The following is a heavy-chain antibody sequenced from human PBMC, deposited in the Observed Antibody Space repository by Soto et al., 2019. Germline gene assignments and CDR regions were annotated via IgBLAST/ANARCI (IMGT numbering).Heavy chain of an antibody. CDR2: VSYSGST. CDR1: GASISKSSYL. V-gene: IGHV4-39*01. J-gene: IGHJ4*02. D-gene: IGHD6-19*01. CDR3: TIRAVSGPITGFDY. Sequence: SETLSLTCTVSGASISKSSYLWGWIRQPPGKGLQGIGRVSYSGSTYYNPCLKRRLPISVHTSKPPSSRRLCSVTAPATAVDYWTIRAVSGPITGFDYWGQGALVTVSS.